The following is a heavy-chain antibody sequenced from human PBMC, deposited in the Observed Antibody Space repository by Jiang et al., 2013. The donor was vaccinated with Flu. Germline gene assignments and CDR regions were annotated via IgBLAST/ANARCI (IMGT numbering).Heavy chain of an antibody. CDR2: INPNSGDT. V-gene: IGHV1-2*06. Sequence: GAEVKKPGASVKVSCKASGYTFNAYFMHWVRQAPGQGLEWMGRINPNSGDTNYAQEFQGRVTMTRDSSISTAYMDLSRLSSDDTAVYYCARAYYYDSSAYYFDYW. J-gene: IGHJ4*01. D-gene: IGHD3-22*01. CDR3: ARAYYYDSSAYYFDY. CDR1: GYTFNAYF.